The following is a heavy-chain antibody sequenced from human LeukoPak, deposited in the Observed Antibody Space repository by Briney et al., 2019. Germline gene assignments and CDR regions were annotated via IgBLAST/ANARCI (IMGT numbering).Heavy chain of an antibody. D-gene: IGHD6-13*01. J-gene: IGHJ6*02. Sequence: PGESLKISCKGSGYSFTSCWISWVRQMPGKGLEWMGRIDPSDSYTNYSPSFQGHVTISADKSISTAYLQWSSLKASDTAMYYCARASIAAAGAWAGMDVWGQGTTVTVSS. CDR2: IDPSDSYT. V-gene: IGHV5-10-1*01. CDR3: ARASIAAAGAWAGMDV. CDR1: GYSFTSCW.